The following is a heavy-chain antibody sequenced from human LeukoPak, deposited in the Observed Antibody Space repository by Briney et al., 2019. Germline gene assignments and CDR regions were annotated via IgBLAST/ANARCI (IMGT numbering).Heavy chain of an antibody. CDR1: GITLSNYG. Sequence: GGSLRLSCAVSGITLSNYGMSWVRQAPGKGLEWVAGISDSGGSTNYADSVKGRFTISRDNVKNTLYLQMNSLRAEDTAVHFCAKRGVVIRVILVGFHKQAYYFDSWGQGALVTVSS. CDR2: ISDSGGST. CDR3: AKRGVVIRVILVGFHKQAYYFDS. J-gene: IGHJ4*02. V-gene: IGHV3-23*01. D-gene: IGHD3-10*01.